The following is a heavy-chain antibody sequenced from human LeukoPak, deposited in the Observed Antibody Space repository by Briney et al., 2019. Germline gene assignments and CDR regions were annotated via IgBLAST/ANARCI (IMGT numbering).Heavy chain of an antibody. V-gene: IGHV3-49*04. D-gene: IGHD5-18*01. CDR3: TRGLIQLLLYSGMDV. Sequence: GGPLTLSCRPYGFPFAEHAMLWVRHATGKGLEGVGYIRSKAYRGTTEYAPSVKGRFTISRDDSISIAYLQMNSLKTEDTAIYYCTRGLIQLLLYSGMDVWGQGTTVIVSS. CDR2: IRSKAYRGTT. J-gene: IGHJ6*02. CDR1: GFPFAEHA.